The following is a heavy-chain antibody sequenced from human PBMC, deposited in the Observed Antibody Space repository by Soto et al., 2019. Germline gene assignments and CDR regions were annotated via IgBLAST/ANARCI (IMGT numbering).Heavy chain of an antibody. CDR1: GFTFSTYV. D-gene: IGHD6-6*01. Sequence: PGGSLRLSCAASGFTFSTYVMSWVRQAPGKGLEWVSVINGAGVGPDYADSVKGRFTISRDNSKNTLYVQMNFLRADATAVYFCAKHLATGGGGSSSGAFDVWGQGTMVTVSS. CDR2: INGAGVGP. CDR3: AKHLATGGGGSSSGAFDV. J-gene: IGHJ3*01. V-gene: IGHV3-23*01.